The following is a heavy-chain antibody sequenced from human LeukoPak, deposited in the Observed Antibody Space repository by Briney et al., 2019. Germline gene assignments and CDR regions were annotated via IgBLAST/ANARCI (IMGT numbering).Heavy chain of an antibody. J-gene: IGHJ6*02. CDR2: INPNSGGT. CDR1: GYTFTGYY. D-gene: IGHD6-13*01. V-gene: IGHV1-2*02. CDR3: ARALIAAAGSSYYYYYGMDV. Sequence: DSVKVSCKASGYTFTGYYMHWVRQAPGQGLEWMGWINPNSGGTNYAQKFQGRVTMTRDTSISTAYMELSRLRSDDTAVYYCARALIAAAGSSYYYYYGMDVWGQGTTVTVSS.